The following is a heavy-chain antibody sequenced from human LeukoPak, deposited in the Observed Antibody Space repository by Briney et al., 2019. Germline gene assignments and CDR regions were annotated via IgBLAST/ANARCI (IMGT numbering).Heavy chain of an antibody. CDR2: INWNGGST. CDR1: GFTFNDYG. CDR3: ARDKHYYDSSNYV. D-gene: IGHD3-22*01. V-gene: IGHV3-20*04. J-gene: IGHJ4*02. Sequence: GGSLRLSCAASGFTFNDYGMSWVRQGPGKGLEWVSGINWNGGSTGYADSVRGRFTISRDNAKNSLYLQMNSLRAEDTALYYCARDKHYYDSSNYVWGQGTLVTVSS.